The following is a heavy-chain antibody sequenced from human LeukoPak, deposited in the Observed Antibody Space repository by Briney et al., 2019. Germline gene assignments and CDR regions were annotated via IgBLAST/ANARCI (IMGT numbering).Heavy chain of an antibody. D-gene: IGHD3-10*01. Sequence: GGSLILSCAASGFTFSSYGMHWVRQAPGKGLEWVAVISYDGSNKYYADSVKGRFTISRDNSKNTLYLQMNSLRAEDTAVYYCAKDFNYGSGSYYDYWGQGTLVTVSS. CDR3: AKDFNYGSGSYYDY. V-gene: IGHV3-30*18. J-gene: IGHJ4*02. CDR2: ISYDGSNK. CDR1: GFTFSSYG.